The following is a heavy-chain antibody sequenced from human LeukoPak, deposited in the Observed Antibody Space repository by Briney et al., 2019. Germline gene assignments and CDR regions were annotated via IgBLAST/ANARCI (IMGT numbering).Heavy chain of an antibody. CDR1: GGSISSYY. Sequence: SETLSLTCTVSGGSISSYYWSWIRQPPGEGLEWTGYIYYSGSTNYNPSLKSRVTISVDTSKNQFSLKLSSVTAADTAVYYCARGDGDYGWFDPWGQGTLVTVSS. J-gene: IGHJ5*02. V-gene: IGHV4-59*01. CDR3: ARGDGDYGWFDP. CDR2: IYYSGST. D-gene: IGHD4-17*01.